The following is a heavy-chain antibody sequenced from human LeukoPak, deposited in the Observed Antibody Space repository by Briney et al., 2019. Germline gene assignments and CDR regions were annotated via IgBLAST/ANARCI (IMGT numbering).Heavy chain of an antibody. CDR3: ARGGYYYDTTGSPGDY. J-gene: IGHJ4*02. D-gene: IGHD3-22*01. V-gene: IGHV3-23*01. Sequence: PGGSLRLSCAASGFTFSSYAMSWVRQAPGRGLEWVSAISGSGGNTYYADSVKGRFTISRDISKNTVYLHMDSLRDEDTAVYFCARGGYYYDTTGSPGDYWGQGTLVTVSS. CDR2: ISGSGGNT. CDR1: GFTFSSYA.